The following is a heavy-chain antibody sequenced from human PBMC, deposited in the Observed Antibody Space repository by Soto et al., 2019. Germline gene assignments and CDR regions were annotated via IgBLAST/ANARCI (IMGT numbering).Heavy chain of an antibody. CDR3: ARAPPSIAAAGVGNWFDP. J-gene: IGHJ5*02. Sequence: QVQLVQSGAEVKKPGASVKVSCKASGYTFTSYAMHWVRQAPGQRLEWMGWINAGNGNTKYSQKFQGRVTITRDTSASTAYRELSSLSSEDQAVYYCARAPPSIAAAGVGNWFDPWGQGTLVTVSS. CDR2: INAGNGNT. D-gene: IGHD6-13*01. CDR1: GYTFTSYA. V-gene: IGHV1-3*01.